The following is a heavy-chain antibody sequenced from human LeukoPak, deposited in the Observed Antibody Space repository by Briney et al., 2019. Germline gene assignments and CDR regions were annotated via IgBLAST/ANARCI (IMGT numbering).Heavy chain of an antibody. CDR1: GYTFTSYG. CDR3: ARDSGNFRDGYNRGLDY. V-gene: IGHV1-18*01. CDR2: ISAYNGNT. Sequence: ASVKVSCKASGYTFTSYGISWVRQAPGQGLEWMGWISAYNGNTNYAQKLQGRVTMTTDTSTSTAYMELRSLRSDDTAVYYCARDSGNFRDGYNRGLDYWGQGTLVTVSS. D-gene: IGHD5-24*01. J-gene: IGHJ4*02.